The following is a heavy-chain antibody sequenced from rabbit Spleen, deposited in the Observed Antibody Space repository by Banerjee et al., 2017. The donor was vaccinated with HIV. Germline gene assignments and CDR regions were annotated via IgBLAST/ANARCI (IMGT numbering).Heavy chain of an antibody. V-gene: IGHV1S40*01. D-gene: IGHD1-1*01. CDR1: GVSFSGDSY. CDR2: IDIGSSGFT. CDR3: ARDLTGIIGWNFYL. Sequence: QSLEESGGDLVKPGASLTLTCIASGVSFSGDSYMCWVRQAPGRGLEWIACIDIGSSGFTYFASWAKGRFTISKTSSTTVTLQMTSLTAADTAAYFCARDLTGIIGWNFYLWGPGTLVTVS. J-gene: IGHJ4*01.